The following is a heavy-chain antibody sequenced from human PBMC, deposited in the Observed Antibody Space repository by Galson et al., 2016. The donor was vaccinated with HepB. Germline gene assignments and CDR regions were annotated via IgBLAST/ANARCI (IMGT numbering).Heavy chain of an antibody. V-gene: IGHV3-23*01. CDR2: ISGSGLTT. J-gene: IGHJ5*02. CDR3: AKGPKHYTDYDYTWFDP. CDR1: GFTFISYA. D-gene: IGHD3-16*01. Sequence: SLRLSCAASGFTFISYAMSWVRQAPGKGLEWVSSISGSGLTTYYADSVKGRFTISRDSSQDTLYLQMSGLRADDTAVYYCAKGPKHYTDYDYTWFDPWGQGALVIVSS.